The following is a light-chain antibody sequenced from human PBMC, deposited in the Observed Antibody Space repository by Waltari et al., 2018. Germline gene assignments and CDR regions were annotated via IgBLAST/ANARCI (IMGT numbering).Light chain of an antibody. CDR3: QHYVRLPVT. V-gene: IGKV3-20*01. Sequence: IVLTQSPGTLSLSPGERATVSCRAIQSVSKYLAWYRLKPGQAPRLLIYDSSKRATGIPDRFSGSGSGTDFSLTISRLEPEDFAVYYCQHYVRLPVTFGQGTKVEIK. CDR2: DSS. J-gene: IGKJ1*01. CDR1: QSVSKY.